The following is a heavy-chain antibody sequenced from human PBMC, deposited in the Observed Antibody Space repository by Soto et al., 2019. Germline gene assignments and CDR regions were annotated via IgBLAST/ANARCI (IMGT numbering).Heavy chain of an antibody. CDR2: IYSGGST. CDR3: ARGSYDSSGYYFDY. J-gene: IGHJ4*02. D-gene: IGHD3-22*01. Sequence: GGSLRLSCAASGFTVSSNYMSWVRQAPGKGLEWVSVIYSGGSTYYADSVKGRFTISRDNSKNTLYLQMNSLRAEDTAVYYCARGSYDSSGYYFDYWGQRTLVTVSS. CDR1: GFTVSSNY. V-gene: IGHV3-53*01.